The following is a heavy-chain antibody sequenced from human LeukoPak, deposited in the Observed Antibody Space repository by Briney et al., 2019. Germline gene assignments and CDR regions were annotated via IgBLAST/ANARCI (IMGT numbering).Heavy chain of an antibody. D-gene: IGHD3-22*01. V-gene: IGHV4-34*01. Sequence: PSETLSLTCAVYGGSFSNYYWSWIRQPPGKGLEWIGEIDHSGSTNYNPSLKSRVTMSVDTSKNQFSLKLSSVTAADTAVYYCAREPYYYDSSGYFALYAFDIWGQGTMVTVSS. J-gene: IGHJ3*02. CDR1: GGSFSNYY. CDR3: AREPYYYDSSGYFALYAFDI. CDR2: IDHSGST.